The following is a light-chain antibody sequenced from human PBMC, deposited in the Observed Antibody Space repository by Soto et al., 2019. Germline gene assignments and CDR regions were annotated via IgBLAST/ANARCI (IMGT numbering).Light chain of an antibody. Sequence: EIVMTQSPATLSVSPGERATFSCRAGESISNNLAWYQQKPGQAPRLLIYGAATRAAGIPARFSGRGSGTEFTLTISSLQSEDFGVYYCQQYNNWPGTFGQGTKVEIK. V-gene: IGKV3-15*01. CDR2: GAA. CDR3: QQYNNWPGT. CDR1: ESISNN. J-gene: IGKJ1*01.